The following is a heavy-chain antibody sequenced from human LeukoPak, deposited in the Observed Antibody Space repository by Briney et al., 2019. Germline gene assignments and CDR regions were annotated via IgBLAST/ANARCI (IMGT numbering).Heavy chain of an antibody. CDR2: IKQDGSEK. Sequence: PGGSLRLSCAASGFTFSDYYMSWIRQAPGKGLEWVANIKQDGSEKYYVDSVKGRFTISRDNAKNSLYLQMNSLRAEDTAVYYCARYQLLNFDYWGQGTLVTVSS. J-gene: IGHJ4*02. CDR3: ARYQLLNFDY. D-gene: IGHD2-2*01. CDR1: GFTFSDYY. V-gene: IGHV3-7*01.